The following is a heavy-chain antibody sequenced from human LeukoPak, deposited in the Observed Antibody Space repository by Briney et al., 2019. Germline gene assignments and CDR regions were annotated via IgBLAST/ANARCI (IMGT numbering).Heavy chain of an antibody. CDR3: AKADSHRGYSYATLAYYYMDV. D-gene: IGHD5-18*01. J-gene: IGHJ6*03. CDR2: INPNIGGT. CDR1: GYEFTGYY. Sequence: ASVKVSCRASGYEFTGYYLHWVRQAPGQGLEWIGWINPNIGGTHYAQKFRGRVTMTRDTSINTAYMELSSLTSDDTAVYYCAKADSHRGYSYATLAYYYMDVWGEGTTVTVSS. V-gene: IGHV1-2*02.